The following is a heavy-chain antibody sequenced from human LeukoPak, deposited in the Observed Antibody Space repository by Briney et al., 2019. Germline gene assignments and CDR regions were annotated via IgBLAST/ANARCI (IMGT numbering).Heavy chain of an antibody. CDR2: INHSGST. Sequence: SETLSLTCAVYGGSFSDYYWTWIRQPPGKGLEWIGEINHSGSTNYNPSLKSRVTISVDTSKKQFFLRLSSVTAADTAVYYCAKGHRYSSGWYWSHRFDPWGQGTLVTVSS. V-gene: IGHV4-34*01. J-gene: IGHJ5*02. CDR1: GGSFSDYY. D-gene: IGHD6-19*01. CDR3: AKGHRYSSGWYWSHRFDP.